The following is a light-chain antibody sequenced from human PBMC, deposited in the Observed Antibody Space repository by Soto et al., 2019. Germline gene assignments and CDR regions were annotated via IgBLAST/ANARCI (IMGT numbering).Light chain of an antibody. CDR1: SSDVGGYKY. CDR2: EVS. J-gene: IGLJ2*01. CDR3: TSYTSSPTGV. V-gene: IGLV2-14*01. Sequence: QSALTQPASVSGSPGQSITISCTGTSSDVGGYKYVSWYQQHPGKTPKLLIYEVSNRPSGVSSRFSGSKSGNTASLTISGLQEEDEDDYYCTSYTSSPTGVFGGGTKLTVL.